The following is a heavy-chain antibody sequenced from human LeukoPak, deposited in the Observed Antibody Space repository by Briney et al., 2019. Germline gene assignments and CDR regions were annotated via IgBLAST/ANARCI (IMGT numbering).Heavy chain of an antibody. Sequence: SETLSLTCTVSGYSISRGYYWGWIRQPPGKGLEWIGCIYHSGSTYYNPSLKSRVTISVDTSKNQFSLRLSSVTAADTAVYYCARATYYYDSSGYWTLEFDFDIWGQGTMVTVSS. CDR1: GYSISRGYY. V-gene: IGHV4-38-2*02. J-gene: IGHJ3*02. D-gene: IGHD3-22*01. CDR3: ARATYYYDSSGYWTLEFDFDI. CDR2: IYHSGST.